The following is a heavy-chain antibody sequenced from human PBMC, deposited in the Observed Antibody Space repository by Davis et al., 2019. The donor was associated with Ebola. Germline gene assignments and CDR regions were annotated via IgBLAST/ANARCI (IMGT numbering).Heavy chain of an antibody. CDR3: ARSTHDYSNYGWFDP. J-gene: IGHJ5*02. CDR2: ISAYNGNT. V-gene: IGHV1-18*01. Sequence: ASVKVSCKASGYTFTSYGISWVRQAPGQGLEWMGWISAYNGNTNYAQKLQGRVTMTTDTSTSTAYMELRSLRSDDTAVYYCARSTHDYSNYGWFDPWGQGTLVTVSS. CDR1: GYTFTSYG. D-gene: IGHD4-11*01.